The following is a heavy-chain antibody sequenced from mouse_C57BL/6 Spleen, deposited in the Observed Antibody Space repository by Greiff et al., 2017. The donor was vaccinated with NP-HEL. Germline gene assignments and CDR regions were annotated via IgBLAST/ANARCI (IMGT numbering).Heavy chain of an antibody. Sequence: VQLQQSVAELVRPGASVKLSCTASGFNIKNTYMHWVKQRPEQGLEWIGRIDPANGNTKYAPKFQGKATITADTSSNTAYLQLSSLTSEDTAIYYCARDYYGSSYVKDFDYWGQGTTLTVSS. CDR1: GFNIKNTY. D-gene: IGHD1-1*01. J-gene: IGHJ2*01. CDR3: ARDYYGSSYVKDFDY. CDR2: IDPANGNT. V-gene: IGHV14-3*01.